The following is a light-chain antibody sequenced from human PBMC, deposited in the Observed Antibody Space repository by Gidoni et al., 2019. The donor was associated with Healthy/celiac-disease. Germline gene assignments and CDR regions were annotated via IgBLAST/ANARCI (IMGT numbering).Light chain of an antibody. J-gene: IGKJ1*01. Sequence: DIVMTQSPDSLAVSLGERATINCKSSQSVLYSSNNKNYLAWYQQKPGQPPKLLIYWASTRESGVPDRFSGSGSGTDFTPTISSLQAEDVAVYYCQQYYSTPMWTFXQXTKVEIK. CDR1: QSVLYSSNNKNY. CDR3: QQYYSTPMWT. V-gene: IGKV4-1*01. CDR2: WAS.